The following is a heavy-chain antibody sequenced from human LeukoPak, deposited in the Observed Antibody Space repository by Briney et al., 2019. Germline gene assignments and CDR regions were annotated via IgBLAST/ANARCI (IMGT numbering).Heavy chain of an antibody. CDR3: ARGGPIVEATNRYYFDY. D-gene: IGHD1-26*01. CDR2: ISSNGGST. Sequence: PGGSLRLSCAASGFTFSSYAMHWVRQAPGKGLEYVSVISSNGGSTYYANSVKGRFTISRDNSKNKLYLQMGSLRAEDMAVYYCARGGPIVEATNRYYFDYWGQGTLVTVSS. J-gene: IGHJ4*02. CDR1: GFTFSSYA. V-gene: IGHV3-64*01.